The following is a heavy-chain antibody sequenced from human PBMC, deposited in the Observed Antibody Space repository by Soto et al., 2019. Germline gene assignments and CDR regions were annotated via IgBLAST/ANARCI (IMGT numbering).Heavy chain of an antibody. CDR3: ARNHQRSYDSSGYYYPFDY. V-gene: IGHV1-69*13. J-gene: IGHJ4*02. Sequence: ASVKVSCKASGGTFSSYAISWVRQAPGQGLEWMGGIIPIFGTANYAQKFQGRATITADESTSTAYMELSSLRSEDTAVYYCARNHQRSYDSSGYYYPFDYWGQGTLVPVSS. CDR2: IIPIFGTA. CDR1: GGTFSSYA. D-gene: IGHD3-22*01.